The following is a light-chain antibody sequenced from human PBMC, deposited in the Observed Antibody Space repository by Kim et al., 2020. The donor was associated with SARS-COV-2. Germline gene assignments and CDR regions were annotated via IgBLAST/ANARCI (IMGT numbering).Light chain of an antibody. CDR2: DAS. CDR3: QQRSNWPPT. V-gene: IGKV3-11*01. J-gene: IGKJ4*01. Sequence: SLFPGAVATLSCTASPSGSSSLAWYQQKPGQAPRLLIYDASNRATGIPARFSGSGSGTDFTLTISSLEPEDSAVYYCQQRSNWPPTFGGGTKVEI. CDR1: PSGSSS.